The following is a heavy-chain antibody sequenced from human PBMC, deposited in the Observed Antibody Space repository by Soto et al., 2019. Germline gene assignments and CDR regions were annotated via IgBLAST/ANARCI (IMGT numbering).Heavy chain of an antibody. CDR1: GGSVSSSSYY. Sequence: SETLSLTCTVSGGSVSSSSYYWGWVRQPPGKGLEWIGSVYYSGCTYYNPSLESRVTISVDKSKNQFSLKLMSLSAADTAVYYCWRLEGLATIADYFDYWGQGTLVTVSS. D-gene: IGHD5-12*01. CDR2: VYYSGCT. CDR3: WRLEGLATIADYFDY. V-gene: IGHV4-39*01. J-gene: IGHJ4*02.